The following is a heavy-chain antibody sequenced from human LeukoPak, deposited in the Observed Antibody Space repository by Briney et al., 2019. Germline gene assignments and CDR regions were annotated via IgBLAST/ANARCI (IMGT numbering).Heavy chain of an antibody. CDR3: ARVWGYGSGSYSSTTNYYYMDV. CDR1: GFTFSSYW. Sequence: GGSLRLSCAASGFTFSSYWMSWVRQAPGKGLEWVANIKQDGSEKYYVDSVKGRFTISRDNAKNSLYLQMNSLRAEDTAVYYCARVWGYGSGSYSSTTNYYYMDVWGKGTTVTISS. J-gene: IGHJ6*03. V-gene: IGHV3-7*01. CDR2: IKQDGSEK. D-gene: IGHD3-10*01.